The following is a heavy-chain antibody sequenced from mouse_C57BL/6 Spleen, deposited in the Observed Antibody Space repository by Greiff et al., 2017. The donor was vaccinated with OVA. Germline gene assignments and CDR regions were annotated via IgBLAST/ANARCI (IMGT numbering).Heavy chain of an antibody. Sequence: EVKLVESGGGLVKPGGSLKLSCAASGFTFSDYGMHWVRQAPEKGLEWVAYISSGSSTIYYADTVKGRFTISRDKAKNTLFLQMTSLRSEDTAVYYCARLGFGDYWGQGTTLTVSS. J-gene: IGHJ2*01. D-gene: IGHD3-1*01. CDR3: ARLGFGDY. CDR2: ISSGSSTI. CDR1: GFTFSDYG. V-gene: IGHV5-17*01.